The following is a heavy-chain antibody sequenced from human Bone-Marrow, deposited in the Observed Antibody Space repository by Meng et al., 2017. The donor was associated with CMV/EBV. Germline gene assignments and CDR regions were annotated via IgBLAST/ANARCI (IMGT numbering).Heavy chain of an antibody. CDR1: GFTFSNFW. Sequence: CAASGFTFSNFWIRWVHQGPGMGLVWVSRINVDGTTTQYADFVKGRFTISRDNAKNTLYLQMNSLTADDTAVYYCVRSTAYWYFDLWGRGTLVTVSS. D-gene: IGHD2-8*02. J-gene: IGHJ2*01. CDR2: INVDGTTT. CDR3: VRSTAYWYFDL. V-gene: IGHV3-74*03.